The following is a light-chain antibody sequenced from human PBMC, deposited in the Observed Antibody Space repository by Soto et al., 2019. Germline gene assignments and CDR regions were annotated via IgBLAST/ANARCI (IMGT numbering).Light chain of an antibody. Sequence: EIVMTQSPATLSVSPGERATLSCSASQSVSSNLAWYQQKPGQAPRLLIYGASTRATGIPARFSGSGSGTGFTLTISSLQSEDFAVYYCQQYNNWPPVFGGGTKVEIK. CDR3: QQYNNWPPV. CDR2: GAS. J-gene: IGKJ4*01. CDR1: QSVSSN. V-gene: IGKV3-15*01.